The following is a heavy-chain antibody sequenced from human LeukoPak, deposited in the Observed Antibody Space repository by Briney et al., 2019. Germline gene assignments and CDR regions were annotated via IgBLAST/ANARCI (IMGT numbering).Heavy chain of an antibody. CDR1: GFTFSNAW. V-gene: IGHV3-30*03. Sequence: GGSLRLSCAASGFTFSNAWMNWVRQAPGKGLEWVAVISYDGSNKYYADSVKGRFTISRDNSKNTLYLQMNSLRAEDTAVYYCAIWGSGPLKNDYWGQGTLVTVSS. J-gene: IGHJ4*02. CDR3: AIWGSGPLKNDY. CDR2: ISYDGSNK. D-gene: IGHD3-10*01.